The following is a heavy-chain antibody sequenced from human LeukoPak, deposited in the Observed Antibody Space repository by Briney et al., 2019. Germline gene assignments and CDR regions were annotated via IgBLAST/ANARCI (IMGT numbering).Heavy chain of an antibody. CDR3: ARGATISETGYFDF. CDR2: ITHRGDT. V-gene: IGHV4-34*01. D-gene: IGHD3-3*02. CDR1: GGSFSRYY. Sequence: PSENLSLTCAVYGGSFSRYYWSWIRQSPGKGLEWIGEITHRGDTKNNTPDKSRVTTSEDTPKSQFSLKVRSLSAADTGVYFCARGATISETGYFDFWGQGTLVTVSS. J-gene: IGHJ4*03.